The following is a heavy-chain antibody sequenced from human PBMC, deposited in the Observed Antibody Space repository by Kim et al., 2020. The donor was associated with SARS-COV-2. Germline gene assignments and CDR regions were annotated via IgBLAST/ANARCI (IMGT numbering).Heavy chain of an antibody. D-gene: IGHD5-18*01. CDR2: ISSSSSYI. V-gene: IGHV3-21*01. CDR1: GFTFSSYS. CDR3: ARDSRGYSYGLRYYFDY. J-gene: IGHJ4*02. Sequence: GGSLRLSCAASGFTFSSYSMNWVRQAPGKGLEWVSSISSSSSYIYYADSVKGRFTISRDNAKNSLYLQMNSLRAEDTAVYYCARDSRGYSYGLRYYFDYWGQGTLVTVSS.